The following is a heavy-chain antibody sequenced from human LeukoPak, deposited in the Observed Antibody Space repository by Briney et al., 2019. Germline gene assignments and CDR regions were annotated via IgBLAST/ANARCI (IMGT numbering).Heavy chain of an antibody. CDR2: ISAYNGNT. J-gene: IGHJ6*02. V-gene: IGHV1-18*01. D-gene: IGHD3-10*01. CDR3: AREALVWFGESYGMDD. CDR1: GYTFTSYG. Sequence: ASVKVSCKASGYTFTSYGISWVRQAPGQGLEWMGWISAYNGNTNYAQKLQGRVTMTTDTSTSTAYMELRSLRSDDTAVYYCAREALVWFGESYGMDDWGQGTTVTVSS.